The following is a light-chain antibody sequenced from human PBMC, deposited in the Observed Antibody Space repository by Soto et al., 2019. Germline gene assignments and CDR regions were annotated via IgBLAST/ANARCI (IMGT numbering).Light chain of an antibody. CDR1: QSISSY. CDR3: QQTYNTPRT. Sequence: DIQMTQFPSSLSASVGDRVIITCRASQSISSYLNWYQQKPGEAPKLLIYATSSLQSGVPSRFSGSGSGTDFTLTISTLQPEDFATYYCQQTYNTPRTFGLGTKVEFK. J-gene: IGKJ1*01. CDR2: ATS. V-gene: IGKV1-39*01.